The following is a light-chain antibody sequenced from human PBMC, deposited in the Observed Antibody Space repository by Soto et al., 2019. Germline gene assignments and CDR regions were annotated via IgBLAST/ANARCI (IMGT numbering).Light chain of an antibody. CDR2: DAS. Sequence: IVLTQSPATMSLSPGERATLSCGASERVSSSYVAWYQMKAGLAPRLLIHDASTRASGIPDRFRGSKSGTDFTLTIRGLEAEDFAVYYCQQYNNWPPIPFGQGTRLEVK. CDR3: QQYNNWPPIP. CDR1: ERVSSSY. V-gene: IGKV3D-20*01. J-gene: IGKJ5*01.